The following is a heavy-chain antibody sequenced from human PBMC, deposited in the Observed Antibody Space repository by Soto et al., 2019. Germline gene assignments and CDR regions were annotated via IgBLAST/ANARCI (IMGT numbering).Heavy chain of an antibody. J-gene: IGHJ6*02. Sequence: QVQLVQSGAEVKKPGSSVKVSCKASGGTFSSYAISWVRQAPGQGLEWMGGIIPIFGTANYAQKFQGRVTLTADESTSTAYMELSSLRSEDTAVYYCAGTPELTRIYYYYGMDVWGQGTTVTVSS. D-gene: IGHD1-7*01. V-gene: IGHV1-69*12. CDR1: GGTFSSYA. CDR3: AGTPELTRIYYYYGMDV. CDR2: IIPIFGTA.